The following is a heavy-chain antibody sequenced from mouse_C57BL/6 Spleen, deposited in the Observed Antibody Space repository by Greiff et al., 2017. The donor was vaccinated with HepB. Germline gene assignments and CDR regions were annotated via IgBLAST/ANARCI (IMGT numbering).Heavy chain of an antibody. CDR3: AREGYYGSSPFDC. J-gene: IGHJ2*01. D-gene: IGHD1-1*01. V-gene: IGHV1-85*01. Sequence: QVQLQQSGPELVKPGASVKLSCKASGYTFTSYDINWVKQRRGQGLEWIGWIYPRDGSTKYNEKFKGKATLTVDTSSSTAYMELHSLTSEDSAVYFCAREGYYGSSPFDCWGQGTTLTVSS. CDR2: IYPRDGST. CDR1: GYTFTSYD.